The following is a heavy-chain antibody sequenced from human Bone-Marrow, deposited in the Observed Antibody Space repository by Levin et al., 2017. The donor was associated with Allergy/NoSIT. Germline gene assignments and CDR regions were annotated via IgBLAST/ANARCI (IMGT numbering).Heavy chain of an antibody. D-gene: IGHD6-13*01. Sequence: GESLKISCKASGYTFTSYDINWVRQATGQGLEWMGWMNPNSGNTGYAQKFQGRVTMTRNTPIRTAYMELSSLRSEDTAVYYCARVFEQQLGLNAYYYGGMDVWGQGSTVTGSS. CDR2: MNPNSGNT. V-gene: IGHV1-8*01. CDR3: ARVFEQQLGLNAYYYGGMDV. CDR1: GYTFTSYD. J-gene: IGHJ6*02.